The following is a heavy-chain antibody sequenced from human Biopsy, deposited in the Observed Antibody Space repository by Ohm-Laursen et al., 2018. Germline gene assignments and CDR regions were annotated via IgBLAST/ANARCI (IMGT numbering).Heavy chain of an antibody. Sequence: SDTLSLTCTLSGYSIIPSGPENWSWIRQPPGQGLQYIGFIYSDGNTNYNPSPRSRVTMSVDTSKNQFSLRLNSVTAADTAVYYCARGMRTTGWPYFDYWGQGILVTVSS. CDR3: ARGMRTTGWPYFDY. CDR1: GYSIIPSGPEN. V-gene: IGHV4-61*01. CDR2: IYSDGNT. D-gene: IGHD2/OR15-2a*01. J-gene: IGHJ4*02.